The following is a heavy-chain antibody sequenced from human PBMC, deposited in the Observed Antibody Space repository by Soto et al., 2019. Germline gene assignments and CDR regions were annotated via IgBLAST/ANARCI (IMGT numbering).Heavy chain of an antibody. J-gene: IGHJ6*02. V-gene: IGHV3-21*02. Sequence: EVQLVESGGGLVKPGGSLRLSCAASGFTFSRYGMNWVRQAPGKGLELVSSISGLSSYIYYADSVKGRFTVSRDNAKNSLNVQMNSLRAEDTAVYYCARDPQQRLADSYYYGMDVWGQGTTVIVSS. D-gene: IGHD6-25*01. CDR1: GFTFSRYG. CDR2: ISGLSSYI. CDR3: ARDPQQRLADSYYYGMDV.